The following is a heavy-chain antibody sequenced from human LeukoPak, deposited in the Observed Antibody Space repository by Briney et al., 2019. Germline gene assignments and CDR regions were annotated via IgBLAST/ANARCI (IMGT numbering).Heavy chain of an antibody. CDR3: ARSKWELPYYFDY. CDR2: IYHSGST. CDR1: GYSISSGYY. J-gene: IGHJ4*02. Sequence: SETLSLTCTVSGYSISSGYYWGWIRQPPGKGLEWIGSIYHSGSTYYNPSLKSRVTISVDTSKSQFSLKLSSVTAADTAVYYCARSKWELPYYFDYWGQGTLVTVSS. V-gene: IGHV4-38-2*02. D-gene: IGHD1-26*01.